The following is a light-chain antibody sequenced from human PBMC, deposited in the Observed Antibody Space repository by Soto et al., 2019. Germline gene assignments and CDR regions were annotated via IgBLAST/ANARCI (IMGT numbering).Light chain of an antibody. V-gene: IGLV2-23*01. CDR3: CSYAGSHTYV. Sequence: QSVLTQPASVSGSPGQSITISCTGTSSDVGSYNLVSWYQQHPGKAPKLMIYEGSKRPSGVSNRFSGSKSGNTASLTISGLQAEDEADYYCCSYAGSHTYVFGTGTKVTVL. CDR1: SSDVGSYNL. CDR2: EGS. J-gene: IGLJ1*01.